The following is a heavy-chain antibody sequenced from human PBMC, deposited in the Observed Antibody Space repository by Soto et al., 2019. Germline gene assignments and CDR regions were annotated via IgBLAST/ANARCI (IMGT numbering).Heavy chain of an antibody. V-gene: IGHV4-31*03. CDR1: ARSISSGGYY. CDR2: IYYSGST. J-gene: IGHJ6*02. Sequence: SETLSLTCTVSARSISSGGYYWSWIRQHPGKGLEWIGYIYYSGSTYYNPSLKSRVTISVDTSKNQFSLKLSSVTAADTAVYYCARDRASSSSSLYYYYGMDVWGQGTTVTVSS. CDR3: ARDRASSSSSLYYYYGMDV. D-gene: IGHD6-6*01.